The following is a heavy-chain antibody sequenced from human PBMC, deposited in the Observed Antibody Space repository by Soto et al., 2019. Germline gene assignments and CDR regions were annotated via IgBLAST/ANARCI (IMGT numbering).Heavy chain of an antibody. Sequence: SETLSLTCTVSGGSISSGNYYWSWIRQPPGKGLEWIGFISYSGSTYYSTSLKSRVTISVDTSKSQFSLNLTSVTAADTAVYYCARHLYYDISPGYLRPYHYYGMDVWGQGTTVTVSS. CDR3: ARHLYYDISPGYLRPYHYYGMDV. D-gene: IGHD3-9*01. CDR1: GGSISSGNYY. J-gene: IGHJ6*02. CDR2: ISYSGST. V-gene: IGHV4-30-4*01.